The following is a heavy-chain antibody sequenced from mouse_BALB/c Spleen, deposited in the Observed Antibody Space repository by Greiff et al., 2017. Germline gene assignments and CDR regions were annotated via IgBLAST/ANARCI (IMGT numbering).Heavy chain of an antibody. V-gene: IGHV5-4*02. CDR3: ARGSRDYYAMDD. CDR2: ISDGGSYT. Sequence: EVQVVESGGGLVKPGGSLKLSCAASGFTFSDYYMYWVRQTPEKRLEWVATISDGGSYTYYPDSVKGRFTISRDNAKNNLYLQMSSLKSEDTAMYYCARGSRDYYAMDDWGQGTSVTVSS. CDR1: GFTFSDYY. J-gene: IGHJ4*01.